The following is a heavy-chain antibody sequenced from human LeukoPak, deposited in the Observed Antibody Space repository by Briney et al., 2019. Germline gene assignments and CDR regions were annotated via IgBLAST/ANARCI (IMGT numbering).Heavy chain of an antibody. CDR3: ARDSSGYWGWFDP. J-gene: IGHJ5*02. V-gene: IGHV4-39*07. CDR2: INYGGRT. D-gene: IGHD3-22*01. Sequence: SETLSLTCTVSGGSISSSSYYWGWIRQPPGKGLEWIGSINYGGRTYYNPSLKCRVTISVDTSKNQFSLKLSSVTAADTAVYYCARDSSGYWGWFDPWGQGTLVTVSS. CDR1: GGSISSSSYY.